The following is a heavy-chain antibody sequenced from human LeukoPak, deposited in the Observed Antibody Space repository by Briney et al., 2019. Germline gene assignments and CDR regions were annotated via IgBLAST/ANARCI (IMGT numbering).Heavy chain of an antibody. V-gene: IGHV3-21*01. CDR1: GFTFSSYS. CDR3: AGGASYDYVWGSYRPVDY. J-gene: IGHJ4*02. CDR2: ISSSSYI. D-gene: IGHD3-16*02. Sequence: PGGSLRLSCAASGFTFSSYSMNWVRQAPGKGLEWVSSISSSSYIYYADSVKGRFTISRDNAKNSLYLQMNSLRAEDTAVYYCAGGASYDYVWGSYRPVDYWGQGTLVTVSS.